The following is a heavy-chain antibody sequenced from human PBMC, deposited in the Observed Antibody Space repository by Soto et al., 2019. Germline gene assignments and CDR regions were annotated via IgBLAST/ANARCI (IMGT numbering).Heavy chain of an antibody. J-gene: IGHJ6*02. CDR2: ISYDGSNK. Sequence: TGGSLRLSCAASGFTFSSYAMHWVRQAPGKGLEWVAVISYDGSNKYYADSVKGRFTISRDNSKNTLYLQMNSLRAEDTAVYYCARERGYSYGPYYYYYGMDVWGQGTPVTVSS. V-gene: IGHV3-30-3*01. CDR3: ARERGYSYGPYYYYYGMDV. D-gene: IGHD5-18*01. CDR1: GFTFSSYA.